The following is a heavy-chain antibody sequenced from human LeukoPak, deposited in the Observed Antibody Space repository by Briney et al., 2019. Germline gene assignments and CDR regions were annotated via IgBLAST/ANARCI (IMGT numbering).Heavy chain of an antibody. CDR2: IYYSGST. J-gene: IGHJ4*02. D-gene: IGHD2/OR15-2a*01. Sequence: SETLSLTCTVSGGSISSGDYYWSWIRQPPGKGLEWIGYIYYSGSTYYNPSLKSRVTISVDTSKNQFSLKLSSVTAADTAVYYCARSLISFGALDYWGQGTLVTVSS. CDR1: GGSISSGDYY. V-gene: IGHV4-30-4*01. CDR3: ARSLISFGALDY.